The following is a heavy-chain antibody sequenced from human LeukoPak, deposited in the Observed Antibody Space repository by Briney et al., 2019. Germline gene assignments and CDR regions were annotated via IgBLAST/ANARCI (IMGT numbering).Heavy chain of an antibody. V-gene: IGHV3-30*02. Sequence: GGSLRLSCAASGFTFSSYGMHWVRQAPGKGLEWVAFIRSDGTSKYYTDSVKGRFTISRDNSKNTLYLQMSSLRVEDTAVYYCANQGGSLTEVGYYMDVWGEGTTVTVSS. D-gene: IGHD1-26*01. J-gene: IGHJ6*03. CDR1: GFTFSSYG. CDR2: IRSDGTSK. CDR3: ANQGGSLTEVGYYMDV.